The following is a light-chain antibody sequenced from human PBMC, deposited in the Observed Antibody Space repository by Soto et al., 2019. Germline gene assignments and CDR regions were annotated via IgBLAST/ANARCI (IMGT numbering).Light chain of an antibody. CDR2: EVS. CDR1: SSDVGGYNY. V-gene: IGLV2-8*01. J-gene: IGLJ3*02. Sequence: QSALTQPPSASGSPGQSVTISCTGTSSDVGGYNYVSWHQQHPGKAPKLMIYEVSKRPSGVPDRFSGSKSGNTASLTVSGLQAEDEADYYCSSYAGSNNWVFGGGTKVTVL. CDR3: SSYAGSNNWV.